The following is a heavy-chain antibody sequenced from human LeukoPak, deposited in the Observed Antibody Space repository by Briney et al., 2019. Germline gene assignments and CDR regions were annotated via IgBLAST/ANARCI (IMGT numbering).Heavy chain of an antibody. V-gene: IGHV3-30*02. CDR2: IRYDGSNK. Sequence: GGSLRLSCAASGFTFSSYGMHWVRQAPGKGLEWVAFIRYDGSNKYYADSVKGRFTISRDNAKNSLYLQMNSLRAEDTAFYYCARVIVIMLVGAFDIWGQGTMVTVSS. J-gene: IGHJ3*02. CDR1: GFTFSSYG. CDR3: ARVIVIMLVGAFDI. D-gene: IGHD3/OR15-3a*01.